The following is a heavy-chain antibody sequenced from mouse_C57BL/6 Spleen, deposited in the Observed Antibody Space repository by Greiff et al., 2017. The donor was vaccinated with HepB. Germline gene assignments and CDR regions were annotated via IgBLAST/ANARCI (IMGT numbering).Heavy chain of an antibody. D-gene: IGHD2-4*01. CDR1: GFSLTSYG. J-gene: IGHJ3*01. CDR3: ASGGDDYDGFAY. CDR2: IWGVGST. Sequence: QVQLKESGPGLVAPSQSLSITCTVSGFSLTSYGVDWVRQSPGKGLEWLGVIWGVGSTNYNSALKSRLSISKDNSKSQVFLKMNSLQTDDTAMYYCASGGDDYDGFAYWGQGTLVTVSA. V-gene: IGHV2-6*01.